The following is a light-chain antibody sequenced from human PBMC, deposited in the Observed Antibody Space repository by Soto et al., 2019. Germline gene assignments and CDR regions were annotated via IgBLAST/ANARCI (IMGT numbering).Light chain of an antibody. Sequence: EIVLTQSPGTLSLSPGERATLSCRASQTVSSSYLAWYQQKPGQAPRLLIYGASNRATGIPDRFSGSGSGTDFTLTISRLEPEDFAVYYCQQYGNSPPYTFGQGTKLGI. J-gene: IGKJ2*01. V-gene: IGKV3-20*01. CDR3: QQYGNSPPYT. CDR1: QTVSSSY. CDR2: GAS.